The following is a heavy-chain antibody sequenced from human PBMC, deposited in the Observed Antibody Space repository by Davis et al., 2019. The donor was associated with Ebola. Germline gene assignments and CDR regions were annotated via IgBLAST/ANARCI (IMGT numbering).Heavy chain of an antibody. CDR3: ARDQSYYGSGIRLDP. D-gene: IGHD3-10*01. CDR2: IIPMFGTA. V-gene: IGHV1-69*06. CDR1: GGTFSSYA. J-gene: IGHJ5*02. Sequence: AASVKVSCKASGGTFSSYAISWVRQAPGQGLEWMGGIIPMFGTANYAQKFQGRVTITADKSTSTAYMELSSLRSEDTAVYYCARDQSYYGSGIRLDPWGQGTLVTVSS.